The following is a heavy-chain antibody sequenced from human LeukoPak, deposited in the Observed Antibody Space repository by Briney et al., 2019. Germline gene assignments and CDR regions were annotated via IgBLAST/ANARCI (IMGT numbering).Heavy chain of an antibody. V-gene: IGHV1-69*13. CDR1: GGTFSSYA. J-gene: IGHJ6*02. CDR2: IIPIFGTV. Sequence: GASVKVSCKASGGTFSSYAISWVRQAPGQGLEWMGGIIPIFGTVNYAQKFQGRVTITADESTSTAYMELSSLRSEDTAVYYCARVYYDSSGYRPPDYYGMDVWGQGTTVTVSS. CDR3: ARVYYDSSGYRPPDYYGMDV. D-gene: IGHD3-22*01.